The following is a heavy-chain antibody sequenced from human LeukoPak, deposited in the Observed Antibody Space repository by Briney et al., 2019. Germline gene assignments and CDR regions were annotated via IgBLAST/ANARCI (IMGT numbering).Heavy chain of an antibody. CDR1: GFTFSSYS. Sequence: GGSLRLSCAASGFTFSSYSMNWVRQAPGKGLEWVSSISSSSSYIYYADSVKGRFTISRDNAKNSLYLQMNSLRAEDTAVYYCARDLGDHGPPHFDYRGQGTLVTVSS. D-gene: IGHD2-21*01. CDR2: ISSSSSYI. V-gene: IGHV3-21*01. CDR3: ARDLGDHGPPHFDY. J-gene: IGHJ4*02.